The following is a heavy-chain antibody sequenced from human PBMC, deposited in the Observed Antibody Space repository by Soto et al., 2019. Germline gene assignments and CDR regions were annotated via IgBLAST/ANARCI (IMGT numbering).Heavy chain of an antibody. Sequence: QVQLQESGPGLVKPSETLSLSCTVSGGSISSYYWSWFRQSPGKRMEWIGYVHHSWGSSYNPSLQSRVAISLDPSKSQFSLTVTSVTATDTAVYYCARQRFGPLHGLVDVWGQGTTVTVSS. CDR3: ARQRFGPLHGLVDV. CDR2: VHHSWGS. V-gene: IGHV4-59*08. J-gene: IGHJ6*02. CDR1: GGSISSYY. D-gene: IGHD3-10*01.